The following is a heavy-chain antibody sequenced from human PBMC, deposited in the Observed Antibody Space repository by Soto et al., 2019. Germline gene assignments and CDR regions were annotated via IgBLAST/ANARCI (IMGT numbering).Heavy chain of an antibody. Sequence: QVQLQESGPGLVKPSQTLSLTCSVSGGSISSGGYYWSWIRQHPEKGLEWIGYIYYSGSTNYIPSLKSRVITSVDTSSHRFSLDLRSVTAADTAIYYCARHSASWQWFDYWGQGTLVTVSS. CDR3: ARHSASWQWFDY. D-gene: IGHD1-26*01. J-gene: IGHJ5*01. V-gene: IGHV4-31*03. CDR2: IYYSGST. CDR1: GGSISSGGYY.